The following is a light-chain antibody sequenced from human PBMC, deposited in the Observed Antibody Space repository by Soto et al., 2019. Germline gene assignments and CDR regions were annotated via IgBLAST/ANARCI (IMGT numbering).Light chain of an antibody. Sequence: EIVLTQSPGTLSLSPGERATLSCRASQSVSSSYLAWYQQKPGQAPRLLIYGASSRATGIPDRFSGSGSGTDFTLTISRLEPEDFAVYYCQQYGSSPLTFGGGTKLESK. CDR1: QSVSSSY. V-gene: IGKV3-20*01. CDR2: GAS. J-gene: IGKJ4*01. CDR3: QQYGSSPLT.